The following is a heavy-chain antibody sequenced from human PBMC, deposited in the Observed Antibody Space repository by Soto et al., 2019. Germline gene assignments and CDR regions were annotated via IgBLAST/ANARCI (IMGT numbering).Heavy chain of an antibody. J-gene: IGHJ4*02. CDR2: INPSGGST. CDR3: ACYRRWLVASIGLIDY. D-gene: IGHD3-22*01. CDR1: GYTFTSYY. V-gene: IGHV1-46*01. Sequence: ASVKVSCKASGYTFTSYYMHWVRQAPGQGLEWMGIINPSGGSTSYAQKFQGRVTMTRDTSTSTVYMELSSPRSDDTAVYYCACYRRWLVASIGLIDYSGQGTLVTVSS.